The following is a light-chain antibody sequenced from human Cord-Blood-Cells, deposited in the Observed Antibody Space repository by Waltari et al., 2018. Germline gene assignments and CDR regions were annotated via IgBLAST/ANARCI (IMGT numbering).Light chain of an antibody. J-gene: IGLJ3*02. Sequence: QSALTQPASVSGSPGQSITTSCTGTSSDAGSYNLVSWYHQHPGKAPKLMIYEGSKRPSGVSNRFSGSKSGNTASLTISGLQAEDEADYYCCSYAGSSTPNWVFGGGTKLTVL. CDR3: CSYAGSSTPNWV. CDR2: EGS. CDR1: SSDAGSYNL. V-gene: IGLV2-23*01.